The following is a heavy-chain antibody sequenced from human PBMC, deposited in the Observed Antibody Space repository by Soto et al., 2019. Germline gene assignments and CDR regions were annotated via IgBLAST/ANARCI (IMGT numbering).Heavy chain of an antibody. CDR2: IKQDGSEK. Sequence: GGSLRLSCESSGFTFSRYLMTWVRQAPGKGLEWVANIKQDGSEKYYADSVKGRFTISRDNSKKSLYLQMNSLRAEDTAVYHCAKGGYYNGFDVWGQGTTVTVSS. CDR1: GFTFSRYL. J-gene: IGHJ6*02. CDR3: AKGGYYNGFDV. V-gene: IGHV3-7*01.